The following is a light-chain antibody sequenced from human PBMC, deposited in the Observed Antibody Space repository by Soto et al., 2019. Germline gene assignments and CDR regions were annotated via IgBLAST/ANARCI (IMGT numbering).Light chain of an antibody. Sequence: EIVLTQSPASLSLSPGERATLSCRASQSVSRYLAWYQQKPGQAPRLLIYDASNRTTGIPARFSGSASGTDFTRTNSSAEPEDFAVYYSQQRSNWPPMCPYGQGSKLEIK. J-gene: IGKJ2*02. CDR2: DAS. CDR3: QQRSNWPPMCP. CDR1: QSVSRY. V-gene: IGKV3-11*01.